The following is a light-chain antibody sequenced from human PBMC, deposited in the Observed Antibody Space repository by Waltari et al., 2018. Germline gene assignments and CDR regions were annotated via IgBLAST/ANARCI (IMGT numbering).Light chain of an antibody. CDR2: SAS. V-gene: IGKV3-15*01. Sequence: EIVMTQFPATLSLSLGERATLSCRASQSISNNLAWYQQKLGQAPRRLIHSASTRATGLPDRFSGSGSGTEFTLTTSSLQSEDFARYYCQQYKNWPPLTFGGGTKVEIK. CDR3: QQYKNWPPLT. CDR1: QSISNN. J-gene: IGKJ4*01.